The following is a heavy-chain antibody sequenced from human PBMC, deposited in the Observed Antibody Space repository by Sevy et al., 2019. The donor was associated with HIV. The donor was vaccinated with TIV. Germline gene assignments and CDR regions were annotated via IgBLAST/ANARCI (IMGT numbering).Heavy chain of an antibody. D-gene: IGHD5-18*01. CDR3: ARDSGVVDTAMVHIPDWFDP. CDR1: GYTFTSYG. Sequence: ASVKVSCKASGYTFTSYGISWVRQAPGQGLEWMGWISAYNGNTNYAQKLQGRVTMTTDTSTSTAYMELRSLRSDDTAVYYCARDSGVVDTAMVHIPDWFDPWGQGTLVTVSS. CDR2: ISAYNGNT. V-gene: IGHV1-18*01. J-gene: IGHJ5*02.